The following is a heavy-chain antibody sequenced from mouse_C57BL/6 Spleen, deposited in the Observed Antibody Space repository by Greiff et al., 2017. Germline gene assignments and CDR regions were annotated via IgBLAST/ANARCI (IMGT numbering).Heavy chain of an antibody. CDR1: GYTFTEYT. CDR3: ARHGYSYFFVY. CDR2: FYPGSGSI. Sequence: VQLQQSGAELVKPGASVKLSCKASGYTFTEYTIHWVKQRSGQGLEWIGWFYPGSGSIKYNEKFKDKATLTVDKYYSSVYMELSRLTTEGPSVYFCARHGYSYFFVYWGQGTTLTVSS. D-gene: IGHD2-14*01. V-gene: IGHV1-62-2*01. J-gene: IGHJ2*01.